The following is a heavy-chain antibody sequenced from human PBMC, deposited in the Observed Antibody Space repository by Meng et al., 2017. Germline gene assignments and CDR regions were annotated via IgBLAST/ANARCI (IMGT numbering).Heavy chain of an antibody. J-gene: IGHJ5*02. CDR1: GGAIISSTW. Sequence: SSTGLVIASGTLPLTCAGSGGAIISSTWWSWVRQPPGKGLEWIGEIYHSGSTNYNPSLKSRVTISVDKSKNQFSLKLSSVTAADTAVYYCARERGYCSGGSCPMNELRFDPWGQGTLVTVSS. D-gene: IGHD2-15*01. CDR2: IYHSGST. CDR3: ARERGYCSGGSCPMNELRFDP. V-gene: IGHV4-4*02.